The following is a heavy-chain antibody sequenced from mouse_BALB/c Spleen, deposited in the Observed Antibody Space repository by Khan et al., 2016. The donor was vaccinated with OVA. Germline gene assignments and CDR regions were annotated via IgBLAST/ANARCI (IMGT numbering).Heavy chain of an antibody. CDR2: ISSSDST. J-gene: IGHJ2*01. D-gene: IGHD2-14*01. V-gene: IGHV3-8*02. CDR1: GDSITSGY. Sequence: EVQLQESGPSLVKPSQTPSLTCSVTGDSITSGYWNWIRKFPGNKLEYMGYISSSDSTFYNPSLKSRISITRDTSKNQYYLQLNSVTTEDTATYYCARWNYRYDGYFDYWGQGTTLTVSS. CDR3: ARWNYRYDGYFDY.